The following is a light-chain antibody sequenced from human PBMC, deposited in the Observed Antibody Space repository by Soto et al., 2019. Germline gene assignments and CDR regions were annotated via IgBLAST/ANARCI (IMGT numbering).Light chain of an antibody. CDR1: SSDVGGYNY. CDR2: HVS. Sequence: QLVLTQPASVSGSPGQSITISCSGTSSDVGGYNYVSWYQQHPGKVPKLMMDHVSNRPSGVSDRFSGSKSGNTASLTISGIQAEDEAEYYCASYTSSSTVIFGGGTKLTV. J-gene: IGLJ2*01. CDR3: ASYTSSSTVI. V-gene: IGLV2-14*01.